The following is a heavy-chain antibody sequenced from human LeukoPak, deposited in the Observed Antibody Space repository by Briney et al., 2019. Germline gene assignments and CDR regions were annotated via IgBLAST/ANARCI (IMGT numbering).Heavy chain of an antibody. CDR3: ARGPVTTYRYFVL. Sequence: SETLSLTCTVSGGSISSYYWSWIRQPPGKRLEWIGYIYDSGSTNYNPSLKSRVTISIDTSKSQLSLKLSSVTAAGTAVYYCARGPVTTYRYFVLWGGGTLVTVSS. D-gene: IGHD4-17*01. CDR2: IYDSGST. J-gene: IGHJ2*01. V-gene: IGHV4-59*01. CDR1: GGSISSYY.